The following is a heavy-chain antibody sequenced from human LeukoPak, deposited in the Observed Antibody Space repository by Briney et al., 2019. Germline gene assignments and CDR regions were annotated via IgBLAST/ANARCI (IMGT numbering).Heavy chain of an antibody. J-gene: IGHJ3*02. CDR2: IYYSGST. CDR1: GDSISSGSFY. CDR3: ARFTGLGLELLEMATIGMRAFDI. V-gene: IGHV4-61*01. D-gene: IGHD5-24*01. Sequence: SETLSLTCTVYGDSISSGSFYWSWIRQPPGKGLEWIGYIYYSGSTNYNPSLKSRVTISVDTSKNQFSLKLSSVTAADTAVYYCARFTGLGLELLEMATIGMRAFDIWGQGTMVTVSS.